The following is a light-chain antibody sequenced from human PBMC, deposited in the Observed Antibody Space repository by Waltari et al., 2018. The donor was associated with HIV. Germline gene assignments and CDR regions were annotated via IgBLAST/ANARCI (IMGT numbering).Light chain of an antibody. CDR3: QQYNNWPLT. J-gene: IGKJ4*01. CDR2: GAS. Sequence: ELVMTQSPATLSVSPGERATLSCRASQSVGSNLAWYQQKVGQAPRLLIYGASTRATGFPARFSGSGSGTEFTLTISSLQSEDFAVYYCQQYNNWPLTFGGGTKVEIK. CDR1: QSVGSN. V-gene: IGKV3-15*01.